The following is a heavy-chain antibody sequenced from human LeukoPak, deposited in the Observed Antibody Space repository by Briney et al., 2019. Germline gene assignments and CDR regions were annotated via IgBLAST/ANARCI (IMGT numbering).Heavy chain of an antibody. J-gene: IGHJ4*02. Sequence: PSETLSPTCTVSGGSVSSGSYYWSWIQQPPGKGLEWIGYIYYSGSTNYNPSLKSRVTISVDTSKNQFSLKLSSVTAADTAVYYCARDRPPIGGWGQRTLVTVSS. CDR3: ARDRPPIGG. CDR1: GGSVSSGSYY. D-gene: IGHD2-15*01. CDR2: IYYSGST. V-gene: IGHV4-61*01.